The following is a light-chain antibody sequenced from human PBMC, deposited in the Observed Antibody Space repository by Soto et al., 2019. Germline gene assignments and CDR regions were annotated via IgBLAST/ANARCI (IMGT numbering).Light chain of an antibody. V-gene: IGLV2-23*02. CDR2: EVS. Sequence: QSVLTQAASVSGAPGQWITIFCTGTSSDVGSYNLVSWYQQHPGKAPKVIIYEVSKRPSGVSNRFSGSKSGNTASLTISGLQAEDEADYYCCSYAGSSTPLIFGTGTKVTVL. CDR3: CSYAGSSTPLI. J-gene: IGLJ1*01. CDR1: SSDVGSYNL.